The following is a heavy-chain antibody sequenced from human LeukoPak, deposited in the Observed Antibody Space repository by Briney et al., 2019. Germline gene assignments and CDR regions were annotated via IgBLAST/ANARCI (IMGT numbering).Heavy chain of an antibody. J-gene: IGHJ4*02. V-gene: IGHV7-4-1*02. CDR2: INTNTGNP. Sequence: ASVKVSCKASGYTFTSYDINWVRQATGQGLEWMGWINTNTGNPTYAQGFTGRFVFSLDTSVSTAYLQISSLKAEDTAVYYCARTEQQLVFLGTDYWGQGTQVTVSS. D-gene: IGHD6-13*01. CDR3: ARTEQQLVFLGTDY. CDR1: GYTFTSYD.